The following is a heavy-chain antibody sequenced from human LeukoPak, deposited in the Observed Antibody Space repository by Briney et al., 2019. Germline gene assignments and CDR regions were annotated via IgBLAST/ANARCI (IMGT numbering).Heavy chain of an antibody. Sequence: GGSLRLSCAASGFTFSSYAIHWVRQAPGKGLEWVAVISYDGSNKYYADSVKGRFTISRDNSKNTLYLQMNSLRAEDTAVYYCASRDQAAAGTDYWGQGTLVTVSS. J-gene: IGHJ4*02. V-gene: IGHV3-30-3*01. CDR3: ASRDQAAAGTDY. D-gene: IGHD6-13*01. CDR1: GFTFSSYA. CDR2: ISYDGSNK.